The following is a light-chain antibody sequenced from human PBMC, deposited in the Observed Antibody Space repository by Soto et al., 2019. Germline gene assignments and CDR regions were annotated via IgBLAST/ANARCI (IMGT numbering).Light chain of an antibody. Sequence: IQLTQSPSSLSASIGDRVTIPCRASQAISTYLAWYQHKPGKAPKLLLSAASTLQSGVPSRFSGSGSGTDFSLTISSLQPEDFATYYCRHRNSYPSVQFGQGTKVEIK. CDR1: QAISTY. CDR3: RHRNSYPSVQ. CDR2: AAS. J-gene: IGKJ1*01. V-gene: IGKV1-9*01.